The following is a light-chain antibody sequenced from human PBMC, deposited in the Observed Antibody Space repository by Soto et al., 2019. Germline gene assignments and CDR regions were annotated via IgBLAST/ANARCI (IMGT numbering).Light chain of an antibody. CDR2: GAS. CDR1: QNIQTN. J-gene: IGKJ5*01. CDR3: QQYYNWTRT. Sequence: EILMTQSPATLSVSPGERATLSCWAGQNIQTNLAWYQQKPGQAPRLLFYGASTGATGLPARLSGSGYGTELTITINSMQAEDCEVYYCQQYYNWTRTFGQGTRLEI. V-gene: IGKV3-15*01.